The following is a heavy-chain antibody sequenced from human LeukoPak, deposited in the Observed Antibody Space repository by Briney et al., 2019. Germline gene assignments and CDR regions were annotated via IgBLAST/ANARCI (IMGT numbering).Heavy chain of an antibody. CDR2: IRYDGSNK. V-gene: IGHV3-30*02. CDR1: GFTFSSYG. Sequence: PGGSLRLSSAASGFTFSSYGIHWVRQAPGKGLEWVAFIRYDGSNKYYADSVKGRFTISRDNSKNTLYLQMNSLRAEDTALYYCASAGLTYGSGSYFVYWGQGTLVTVSS. D-gene: IGHD3-10*01. J-gene: IGHJ4*02. CDR3: ASAGLTYGSGSYFVY.